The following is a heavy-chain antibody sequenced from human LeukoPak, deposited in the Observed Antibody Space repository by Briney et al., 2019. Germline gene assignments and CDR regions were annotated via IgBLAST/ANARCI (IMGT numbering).Heavy chain of an antibody. CDR3: ARDCQYCSNTNCRCC. CDR1: GFTFSTYR. Sequence: GGSLRLSCVASGFTFSTYRMHWVRQVPGKGLVWVSHVKSDGSSATYADSVEGRFTISRDNAKNTLFLQMNSLRVEDTAVYYCARDCQYCSNTNCRCCWGQGTLVTVSS. CDR2: VKSDGSSA. J-gene: IGHJ4*02. D-gene: IGHD2-2*01. V-gene: IGHV3-74*01.